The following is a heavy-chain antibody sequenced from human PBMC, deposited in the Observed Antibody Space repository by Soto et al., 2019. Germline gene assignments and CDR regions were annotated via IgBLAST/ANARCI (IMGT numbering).Heavy chain of an antibody. CDR2: AHHSGRT. J-gene: IGHJ4*02. Sequence: PSDTLSLTCSVSGDSMSSSNWWNWVRQPPGKGLEWIGEAHHSGRTNYNPSLKSRVTISVDTSQKLFSLRLTSVTAADTAVYYCAREDSSGYKFFDYWGQGTQVTVSS. CDR1: GDSMSSSNW. D-gene: IGHD3-22*01. V-gene: IGHV4-4*02. CDR3: AREDSSGYKFFDY.